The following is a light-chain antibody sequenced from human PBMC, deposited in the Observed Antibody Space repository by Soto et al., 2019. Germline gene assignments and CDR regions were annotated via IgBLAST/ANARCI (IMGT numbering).Light chain of an antibody. CDR3: QQYYNSVLT. Sequence: DIQMTQSPSSLSASVGDRVTITCRARQSISNFLNWCQHKPGKAPKVLISAASTLRSGVPSRFSGSGSGTDFTLTISSLQPDDSATYYCQQYYNSVLTFGGGTTVEIK. CDR2: AAS. V-gene: IGKV1-39*01. CDR1: QSISNF. J-gene: IGKJ4*01.